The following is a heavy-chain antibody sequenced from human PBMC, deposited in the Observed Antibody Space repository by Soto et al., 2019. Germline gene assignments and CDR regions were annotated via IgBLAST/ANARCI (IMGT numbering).Heavy chain of an antibody. V-gene: IGHV3-21*01. D-gene: IGHD6-6*01. Sequence: GSLRLSCAASGFTFSSYSMNWVRQAPGKGLEWVSSIRSSSSYIYYADSVKGRFTISRDNAKNSLYLQMNSLRAEDTAVYYCARDPRVTCQVRWYSSSNRNCFDPRRQRTQVTVSS. CDR1: GFTFSSYS. J-gene: IGHJ5*02. CDR2: IRSSSSYI. CDR3: ARDPRVTCQVRWYSSSNRNCFDP.